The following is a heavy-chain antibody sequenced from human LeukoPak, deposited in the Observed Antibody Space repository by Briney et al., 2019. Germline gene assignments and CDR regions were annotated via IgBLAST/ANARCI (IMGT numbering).Heavy chain of an antibody. CDR3: CGMAQAAYDGDSRRFDP. CDR2: IFEGGST. Sequence: SETLSLTCTVSGDTISSYSWNWIRQPAGKGLEWIGRIFEGGSTSYNPSLKSRVTISIDTSKNQFYLSLSSMTAADTSTYYCCGMAQAAYDGDSRRFDPWGQGPL. CDR1: GDTISSYS. J-gene: IGHJ5*02. D-gene: IGHD4-23*01. V-gene: IGHV4-4*07.